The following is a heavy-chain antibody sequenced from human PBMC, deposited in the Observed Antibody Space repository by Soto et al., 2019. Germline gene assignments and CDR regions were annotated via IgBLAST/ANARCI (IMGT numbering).Heavy chain of an antibody. CDR1: GGSFSGYY. Sequence: QVQLQQWGAGLLKPSETLSLTCAVYGGSFSGYYWSWIRQPPGKGLEWIGEINHSGSTNYNPSLKSRVTISVDTSRNQFSLKLSSVTAADPAVYYCARGWGRIFDSWGQGTLVTVSS. J-gene: IGHJ4*02. V-gene: IGHV4-34*01. CDR2: INHSGST. CDR3: ARGWGRIFDS. D-gene: IGHD7-27*01.